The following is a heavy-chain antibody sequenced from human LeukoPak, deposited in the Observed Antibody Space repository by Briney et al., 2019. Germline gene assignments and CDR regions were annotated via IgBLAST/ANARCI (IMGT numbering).Heavy chain of an antibody. D-gene: IGHD1-26*01. CDR1: GFTFCSYE. V-gene: IGHV3-48*03. CDR2: IRSGGTTI. Sequence: PGGSLRLSCAASGFTFCSYEMNWVRQAPGKGLQWISYIRSGGTTIYYADSVKGRFTISRDDAENSLYLQMNSLRAEDTAVYYCARDKGSDGIDFWGQGTLVTVSS. J-gene: IGHJ4*02. CDR3: ARDKGSDGIDF.